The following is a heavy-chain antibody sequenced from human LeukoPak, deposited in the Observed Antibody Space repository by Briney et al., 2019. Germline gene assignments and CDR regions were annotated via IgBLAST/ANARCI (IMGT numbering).Heavy chain of an antibody. CDR1: GGSISSGDYY. D-gene: IGHD1-20*01. Sequence: SETLSLTCTVSGGSISSGDYYWSWIRQPPGKGLEWIGYIYYSGGTYYNPSLKSRVTISVDTSKNQFSLKLSSVTAADTAVYYCAIAFSLNWRLDPWGQGTLVTVSS. CDR3: AIAFSLNWRLDP. CDR2: IYYSGGT. V-gene: IGHV4-30-4*01. J-gene: IGHJ5*02.